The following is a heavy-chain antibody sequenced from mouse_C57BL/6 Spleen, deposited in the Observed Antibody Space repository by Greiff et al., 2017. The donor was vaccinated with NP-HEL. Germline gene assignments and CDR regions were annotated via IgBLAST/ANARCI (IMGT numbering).Heavy chain of an antibody. V-gene: IGHV1-64*01. CDR3: ARERPGTYYYAMDY. D-gene: IGHD4-1*01. Sequence: VQLQQPGAELVKPGASVKLSCKASGYTFTSYWMHWVKQRPGQGLEWIGMIHPNSGSTNYNEKFKSKATLTVDKSSSTAYMQLSSLTSEDSAVYYCARERPGTYYYAMDYWGQGTSVTVSS. CDR2: IHPNSGST. CDR1: GYTFTSYW. J-gene: IGHJ4*01.